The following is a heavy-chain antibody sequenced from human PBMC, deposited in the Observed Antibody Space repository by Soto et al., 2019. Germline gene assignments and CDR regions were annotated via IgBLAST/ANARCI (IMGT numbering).Heavy chain of an antibody. J-gene: IGHJ6*02. CDR2: FDREDGET. V-gene: IGHV1-24*01. Sequence: ASVKVSCKVSGYTLTELSMHWVRQAPGKGLEWMGGFDREDGETIYAQKFQGRVTMTEDTSTDTAYMELSSLRSEDTAVYYCATAADYYYGMDVWGQGTTVTVSS. D-gene: IGHD6-25*01. CDR1: GYTLTELS. CDR3: ATAADYYYGMDV.